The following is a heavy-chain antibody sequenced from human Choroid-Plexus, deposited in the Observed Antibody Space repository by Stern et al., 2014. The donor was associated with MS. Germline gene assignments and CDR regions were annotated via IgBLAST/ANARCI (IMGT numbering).Heavy chain of an antibody. CDR3: AKDRQYLTYFFDH. CDR2: VSHDGSYK. D-gene: IGHD2/OR15-2a*01. Sequence: MQLVESGGGVVQPGRPLRLSCVASGFTFGSCAMHWVRQAPGKGLVWVGGVSHDGSYKYYADSVKGRFTISRDNSQNTLYMQMSSLRPEDTAVYYCAKDRQYLTYFFDHWGQGSLVTVSS. V-gene: IGHV3-30*18. CDR1: GFTFGSCA. J-gene: IGHJ5*02.